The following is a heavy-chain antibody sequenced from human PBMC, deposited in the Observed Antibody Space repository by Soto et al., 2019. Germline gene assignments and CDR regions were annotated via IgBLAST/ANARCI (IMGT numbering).Heavy chain of an antibody. CDR1: GFTFSSYA. J-gene: IGHJ6*02. V-gene: IGHV3-23*01. Sequence: HPGGSLRLSCAASGFTFSSYAMSWVRQAPGKGLEWVSAISGSGGSTYYADSVKGRFTISRDNSKNTLYLQMNSLRAEDTAVYYCAKYDGREKTRYYYYGMDVWGQGTTVTVSS. CDR3: AKYDGREKTRYYYYGMDV. CDR2: ISGSGGST. D-gene: IGHD3-3*01.